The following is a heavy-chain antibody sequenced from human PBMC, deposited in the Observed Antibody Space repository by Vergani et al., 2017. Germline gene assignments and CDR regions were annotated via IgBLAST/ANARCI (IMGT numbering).Heavy chain of an antibody. J-gene: IGHJ4*02. CDR2: ISGSGGSP. CDR3: AKDHDYGSGSLDY. CDR1: GFTFSSSA. D-gene: IGHD3-10*01. V-gene: IGHV3-23*01. Sequence: EVQLLESGGGLVQPGGSLRLSCAASGFTFSSSAMSWVRQAPGKGLEWVSAISGSGGSPYYADSVKGRFTISRDNSKNTLYLQMNSLRAEDTAVYYCAKDHDYGSGSLDYWGQGTLVTVSS.